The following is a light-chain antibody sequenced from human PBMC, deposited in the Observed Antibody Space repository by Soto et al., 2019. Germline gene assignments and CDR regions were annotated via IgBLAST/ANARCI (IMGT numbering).Light chain of an antibody. Sequence: DIVMTQSPDSLAVSLGERATINCKSSQSVLYSSNNKNYLAWYQQKPGQPPKLIIYWASTRELGVPDRFSGSGSGTDFTLTISSLQAEDVAVYYCQQYYTTPRTFGHGTKVDIK. V-gene: IGKV4-1*01. J-gene: IGKJ1*01. CDR3: QQYYTTPRT. CDR2: WAS. CDR1: QSVLYSSNNKNY.